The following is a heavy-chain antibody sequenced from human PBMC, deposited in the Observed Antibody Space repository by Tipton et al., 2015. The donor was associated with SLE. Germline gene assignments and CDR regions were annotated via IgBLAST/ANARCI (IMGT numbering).Heavy chain of an antibody. J-gene: IGHJ6*02. CDR1: GGSISSYY. CDR3: ARAALYYYYGMDV. Sequence: TLSLTCTVSGGSISSYYWSWIRQPPGKGLEWIGYIYYSGSTNYNPSLKSRVTISVDTSKNQFSLKLSSVTAADTAVYYCARAALYYYYGMDVWGQGTTVTVSS. CDR2: IYYSGST. V-gene: IGHV4-59*08.